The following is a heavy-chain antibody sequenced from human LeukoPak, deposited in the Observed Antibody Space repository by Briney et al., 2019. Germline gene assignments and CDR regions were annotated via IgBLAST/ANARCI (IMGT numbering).Heavy chain of an antibody. D-gene: IGHD3-10*01. CDR1: GGSISSYY. CDR3: ARHMSVRGVPSWFDP. V-gene: IGHV4-59*08. CDR2: IYYNGST. J-gene: IGHJ5*02. Sequence: PSETLSLTCTVSGGSISSYYWSWIRQPPGKGLEWIGYIYYNGSTNYNPSLKSRVTISVDTSKNQFSLKLSSVTAADTAVYYCARHMSVRGVPSWFDPWAREPWSPSPQ.